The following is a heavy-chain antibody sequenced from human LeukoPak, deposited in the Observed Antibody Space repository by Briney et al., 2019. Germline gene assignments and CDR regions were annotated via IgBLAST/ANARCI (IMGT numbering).Heavy chain of an antibody. CDR2: ISYDASNN. V-gene: IGHV3-30*04. CDR3: TTATPWFGESAY. Sequence: GGSLRLSCAASGFTFSSYAMHWVRQAPGKGLEWVAVISYDASNNYYSDSVKGRFTISRDNSKNTLYLQMNSLKTEDTAVYYCTTATPWFGESAYWGQGTLVTVSS. CDR1: GFTFSSYA. J-gene: IGHJ4*02. D-gene: IGHD3-10*01.